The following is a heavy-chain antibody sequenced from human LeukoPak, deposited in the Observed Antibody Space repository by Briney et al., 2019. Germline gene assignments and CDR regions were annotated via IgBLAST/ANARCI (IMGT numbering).Heavy chain of an antibody. V-gene: IGHV3-53*01. J-gene: IGHJ4*02. CDR3: ARDPWRGQWLPGY. Sequence: GGSLRLSCVASGFSLSSNYMNWVRQAPGKGLEWVSVIYSGGSTYYADSVKGRFTISRDNAQNSLYLQMNSLRADHTAVYYCARDPWRGQWLPGYWGQGTLVTVSS. CDR2: IYSGGST. CDR1: GFSLSSNY. D-gene: IGHD6-19*01.